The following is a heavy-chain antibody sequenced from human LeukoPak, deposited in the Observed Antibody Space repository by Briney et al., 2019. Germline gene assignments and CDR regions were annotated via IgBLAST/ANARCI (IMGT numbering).Heavy chain of an antibody. CDR3: ARVHYDSSGYEGSFDY. V-gene: IGHV4-38-2*02. CDR2: IYHSGST. J-gene: IGHJ4*02. D-gene: IGHD3-22*01. CDR1: GYSISSCYY. Sequence: PSETLSLTCTVSGYSISSCYYWGWIRPPPGKGLEWIGSIYHSGSTYYNPSLKSRVTISVDTPKNQFSLKLSSVTAADTAVYYCARVHYDSSGYEGSFDYWGQGTLVTVSS.